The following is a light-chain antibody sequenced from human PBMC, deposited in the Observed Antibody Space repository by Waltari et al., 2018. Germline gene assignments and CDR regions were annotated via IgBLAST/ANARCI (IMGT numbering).Light chain of an antibody. CDR1: QSVNNY. CDR3: QQRSNWPPALT. Sequence: EIVLTQSPATLSLSPGERATLSCRASQSVNNYLAWYQQKPGQAPRLLIYDASNRATGIPARFSGSGSWTDFTLTISSLEPEDFAVYYCQQRSNWPPALTFGGGTKVESK. J-gene: IGKJ4*01. V-gene: IGKV3-11*01. CDR2: DAS.